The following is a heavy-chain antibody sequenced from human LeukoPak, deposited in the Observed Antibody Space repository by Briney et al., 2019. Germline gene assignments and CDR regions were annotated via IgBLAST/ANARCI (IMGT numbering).Heavy chain of an antibody. V-gene: IGHV3-23*01. J-gene: IGHJ4*02. D-gene: IGHD5-12*01. CDR3: TKWSGYGDS. CDR2: ISASGDAT. CDR1: GFTFSAHS. Sequence: LSGGPLRLSCAASGFTFSAHSMTWVRQAPGKGLEWVSGISASGDATFYADSVKGRFTISRDNSKNTVDLQMNSLRAEDTAVYYCTKWSGYGDSWGQGTLVTVSS.